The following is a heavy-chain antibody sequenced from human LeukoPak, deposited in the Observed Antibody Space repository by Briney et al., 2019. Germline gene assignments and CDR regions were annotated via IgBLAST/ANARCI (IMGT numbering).Heavy chain of an antibody. CDR1: GGSIGSYY. CDR3: AGDYCSGGSCYWAFDI. V-gene: IGHV4-59*12. Sequence: SETLSLTCTVSGGSIGSYYWSWIRQPPGKGLEWIGYIYYSGSTNYNPSLKSRVTISVDTSKNQFSLKLSSVTAADTAVYYCAGDYCSGGSCYWAFDIWGQGTMVTVSS. J-gene: IGHJ3*02. CDR2: IYYSGST. D-gene: IGHD2-15*01.